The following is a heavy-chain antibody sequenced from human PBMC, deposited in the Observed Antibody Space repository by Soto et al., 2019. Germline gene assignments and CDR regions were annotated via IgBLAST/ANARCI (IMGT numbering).Heavy chain of an antibody. CDR2: VYYSGSS. J-gene: IGHJ2*01. D-gene: IGHD3-22*01. CDR1: GGSINNDDFY. CDR3: ARMSYYYDKWYFDL. Sequence: QLQESGPGLVKPSQTLSLTCCVSGGSINNDDFYWSWLRQTPGKGLQWIGYVYYSGSSDCIPSLKSRLSMSIDKSKNQFTLKLSSVTAADTAIYYCARMSYYYDKWYFDLWGRGTLVTVSS. V-gene: IGHV4-30-4*01.